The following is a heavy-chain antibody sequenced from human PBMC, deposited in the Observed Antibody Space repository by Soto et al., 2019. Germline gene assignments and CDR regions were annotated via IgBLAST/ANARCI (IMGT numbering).Heavy chain of an antibody. J-gene: IGHJ4*02. Sequence: QITLKESGPTLVRPPQTLTLTCTFSGFSLTSGVGVGWIRQPPGKALEWVALIYWDDDKRYSPSLKNRLTITTDTSKNQVVLTMTNVGPVDTATYFCAHIDPEIVTVGGHGGFDYWGQGTLVTVSS. CDR3: AHIDPEIVTVGGHGGFDY. CDR2: IYWDDDK. D-gene: IGHD5-12*01. CDR1: GFSLTSGVG. V-gene: IGHV2-5*02.